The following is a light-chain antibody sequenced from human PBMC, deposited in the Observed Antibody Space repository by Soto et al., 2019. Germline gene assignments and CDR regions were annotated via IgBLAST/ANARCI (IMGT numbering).Light chain of an antibody. J-gene: IGKJ5*01. CDR3: QQRQYWPPIT. CDR1: QSVGSY. V-gene: IGKV3-11*01. Sequence: VLPQSPATLSLSPGERATLSCRASQSVGSYLAWYQQKPGQAPRLLIYDTSNRATGVPARFSGSGSGTDFTLTISSLEPEDCAIYYCQQRQYWPPITFGQGTRLEI. CDR2: DTS.